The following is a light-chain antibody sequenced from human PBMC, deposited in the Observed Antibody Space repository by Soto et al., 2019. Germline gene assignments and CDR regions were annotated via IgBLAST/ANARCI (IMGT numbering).Light chain of an antibody. Sequence: QSALTQPRSVSGSPGQSVTISCTGTSSDVAYYNYVSWYQQHPGTAPKLMIYDVTTRPSGVPDRFSGSKSGNTASLTISGLQAEDEADYYCCSYAGSYTMYVFGTGTQLTVL. CDR3: CSYAGSYTMYV. CDR1: SSDVAYYNY. V-gene: IGLV2-11*01. J-gene: IGLJ1*01. CDR2: DVT.